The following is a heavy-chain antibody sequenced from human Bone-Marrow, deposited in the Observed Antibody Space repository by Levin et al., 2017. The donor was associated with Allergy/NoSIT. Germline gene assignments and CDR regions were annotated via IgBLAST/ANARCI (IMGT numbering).Heavy chain of an antibody. CDR1: GYTFTSYG. CDR2: ISAYNGNT. D-gene: IGHD3-16*01. V-gene: IGHV1-18*01. Sequence: GASVKVSCKASGYTFTSYGISWVRQAPGQGLEWMGWISAYNGNTNYAQKLQGRVTMTTDTSTSTAYMELRSLRSDDTAVYYCARDGPEGWPSFEYYGMDVWGQGTTVTVSS. J-gene: IGHJ6*02. CDR3: ARDGPEGWPSFEYYGMDV.